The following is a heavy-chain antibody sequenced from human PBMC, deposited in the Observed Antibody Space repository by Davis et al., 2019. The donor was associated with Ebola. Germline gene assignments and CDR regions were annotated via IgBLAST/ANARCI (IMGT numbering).Heavy chain of an antibody. CDR3: ARAIRGGVLGHYYYYMDV. J-gene: IGHJ6*03. CDR2: IRYDGSYK. D-gene: IGHD3-10*01. V-gene: IGHV3-30*02. Sequence: GESLKISCAASGFTFSVFGMHWVRQAPGKGLEWLAFIRYDGSYKNYADSVKDRFTISRDNSKNTLYLQMNSLRAEDTAVYYCARAIRGGVLGHYYYYMDVWGKGTPATVSS. CDR1: GFTFSVFG.